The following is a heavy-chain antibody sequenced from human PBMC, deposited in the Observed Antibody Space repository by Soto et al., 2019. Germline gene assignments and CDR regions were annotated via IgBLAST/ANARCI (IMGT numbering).Heavy chain of an antibody. D-gene: IGHD6-19*01. Sequence: PGGSLRLSCXASGFTFSSYAMSWVRQAPGKGLEWVSAISGSGGSTYYADSVKGRFTISRDNSKNTLYLQMNSLRAEDTAVYYCAKDVTSSGWYYFEYWGQGTLVTVSS. V-gene: IGHV3-23*01. CDR1: GFTFSSYA. J-gene: IGHJ4*02. CDR3: AKDVTSSGWYYFEY. CDR2: ISGSGGST.